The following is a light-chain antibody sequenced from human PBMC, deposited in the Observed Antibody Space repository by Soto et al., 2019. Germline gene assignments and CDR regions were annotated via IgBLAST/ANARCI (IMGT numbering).Light chain of an antibody. Sequence: DIQMTQSPSPLSASVGDRVTITCRASQTISTYLNWYQQKPEKAPKLLIYGASSLQSGVPSRFSGSGSGTDFTLTISSLQPEDFGTCYCQQSFSTPRTFGQGTKVDIK. CDR1: QTISTY. CDR2: GAS. J-gene: IGKJ1*01. CDR3: QQSFSTPRT. V-gene: IGKV1-39*01.